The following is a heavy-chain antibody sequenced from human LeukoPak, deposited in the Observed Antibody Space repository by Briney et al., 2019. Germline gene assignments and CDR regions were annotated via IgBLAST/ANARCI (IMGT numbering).Heavy chain of an antibody. J-gene: IGHJ4*02. CDR1: GFTFSSYS. Sequence: GGSLRLSCAASGFTFSSYSMNWVRQAPGKGLEWVSSISFSSSYIYYADSIKGRFTISRDNAKNSLYLQMNSLRTEDTAVYYCARGPSSGWGTFDYWGQGALVAVSS. D-gene: IGHD6-19*01. CDR2: ISFSSSYI. CDR3: ARGPSSGWGTFDY. V-gene: IGHV3-21*01.